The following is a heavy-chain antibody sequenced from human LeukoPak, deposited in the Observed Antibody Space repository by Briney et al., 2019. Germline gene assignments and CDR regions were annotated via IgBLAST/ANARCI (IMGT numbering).Heavy chain of an antibody. Sequence: GGSLRLSCAASGFTFSSYAMSWVRQAPGKGLEWVSAISGSGGSTYYADSVKGRFTISRDNSKNTLYLQMNSLRAGDTAVYYCAKDGAGSQSYCSSTSCYVDYWGQGTLVTVSS. J-gene: IGHJ4*02. D-gene: IGHD2-2*01. CDR2: ISGSGGST. CDR3: AKDGAGSQSYCSSTSCYVDY. V-gene: IGHV3-23*01. CDR1: GFTFSSYA.